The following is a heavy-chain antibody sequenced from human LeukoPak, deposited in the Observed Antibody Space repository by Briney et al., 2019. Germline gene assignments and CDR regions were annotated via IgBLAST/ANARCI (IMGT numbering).Heavy chain of an antibody. J-gene: IGHJ4*02. V-gene: IGHV1-2*02. D-gene: IGHD3-22*01. CDR2: INPNSGGT. CDR3: ARDTPPPYYYDSSGSPPDY. Sequence: GASVKVSFKASVYTFTGYYMHWLRQAPGQGLEWMGWINPNSGGTNYAQKYQGRVTMTRDTSISTAYMALSRLRSDDTDVYYCARDTPPPYYYDSSGSPPDYWGQGTLVTVSS. CDR1: VYTFTGYY.